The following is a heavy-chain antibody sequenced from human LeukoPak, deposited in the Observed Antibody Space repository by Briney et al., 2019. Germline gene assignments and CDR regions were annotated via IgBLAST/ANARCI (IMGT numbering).Heavy chain of an antibody. J-gene: IGHJ6*02. CDR1: GGTFSSYG. Sequence: VASVKVSCTASGGTFSSYGISWVRQAPGQGLEWMGGIIPIFGTANYAQKFQGRVTITADESTSTAYMELSSLRSEDTAVYYCARLDEYSSSSRYYDMDVWGQGTTVTVSS. D-gene: IGHD6-6*01. CDR3: ARLDEYSSSSRYYDMDV. CDR2: IIPIFGTA. V-gene: IGHV1-69*13.